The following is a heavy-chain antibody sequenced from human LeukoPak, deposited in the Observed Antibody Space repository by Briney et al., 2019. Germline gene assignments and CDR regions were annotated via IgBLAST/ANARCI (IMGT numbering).Heavy chain of an antibody. D-gene: IGHD3-10*01. Sequence: PRASVKVSCKASGYTFTSYYMHWVRQAPGQGLEWMGIINPSGGSTSYAQKFQGRVTMTRDTSTSTVYMELSSLRSEDTAVYYCARDQGYYGSGSENWFDPWGQGTLVTVSS. CDR2: INPSGGST. V-gene: IGHV1-46*01. J-gene: IGHJ5*02. CDR1: GYTFTSYY. CDR3: ARDQGYYGSGSENWFDP.